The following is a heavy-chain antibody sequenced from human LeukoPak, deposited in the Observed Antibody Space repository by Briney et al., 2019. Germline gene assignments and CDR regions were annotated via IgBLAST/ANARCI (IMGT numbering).Heavy chain of an antibody. Sequence: GGSLRLSCAASGFTFSTSWMSWVRQVPGKGLEWVANIKKDGSETYYVDSVKGRFTISRDNAKNSLYLQMNSLRDEDTAVYYCARIKAFDIWGQGTMVTVSS. V-gene: IGHV3-7*01. CDR1: GFTFSTSW. CDR3: ARIKAFDI. CDR2: IKKDGSET. J-gene: IGHJ3*02.